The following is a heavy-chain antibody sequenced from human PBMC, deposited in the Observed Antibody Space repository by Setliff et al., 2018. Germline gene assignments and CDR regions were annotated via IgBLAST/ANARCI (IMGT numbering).Heavy chain of an antibody. CDR3: AREMTTDKNHYLDF. V-gene: IGHV1-3*01. CDR1: GYTFTSYA. J-gene: IGHJ4*02. CDR2: INAGNGIP. Sequence: GASVKVSCKASGYTFTSYAMHWVRQAPGQRLEWMGWINAGNGIPNYAQKFQGRVTITADESTNTAYMELSSLRSEDAAVYYCAREMTTDKNHYLDFWGQGTLVTVS. D-gene: IGHD4-4*01.